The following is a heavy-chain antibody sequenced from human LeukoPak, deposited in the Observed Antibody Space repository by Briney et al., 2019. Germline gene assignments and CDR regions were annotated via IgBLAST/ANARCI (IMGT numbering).Heavy chain of an antibody. CDR3: ARDHYYGSGLLDX. CDR1: GGSISSYY. V-gene: IGHV4-30-4*01. J-gene: IGHJ4*02. CDR2: IYYSGST. D-gene: IGHD3-10*01. Sequence: PSETLSLTCTVSGGSISSYYWSWIRQPPGKGLEWIGYIYYSGSTYYNPSLKSRVTISVDTSKNQFSLKLSSVTAADTAVYYCARDHYYGSGLLDXXXXGTLVTVSS.